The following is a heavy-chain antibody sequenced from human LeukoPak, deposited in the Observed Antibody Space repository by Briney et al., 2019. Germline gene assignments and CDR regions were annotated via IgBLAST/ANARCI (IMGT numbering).Heavy chain of an antibody. J-gene: IGHJ4*02. V-gene: IGHV3-48*03. Sequence: GGSLRLSCAASGFTFSSYEMNWVRQAPGKGLEWVSYISSSGSTIYYADSVKGRFTISRDNAKNSLYLQMNSLRAEDTAVYYCARDSNNWNGLDYWGQGTLVTVSS. CDR2: ISSSGSTI. D-gene: IGHD1-1*01. CDR1: GFTFSSYE. CDR3: ARDSNNWNGLDY.